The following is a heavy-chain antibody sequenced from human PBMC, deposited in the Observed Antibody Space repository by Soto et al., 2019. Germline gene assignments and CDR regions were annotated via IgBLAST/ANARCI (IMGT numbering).Heavy chain of an antibody. CDR1: GYTFTSYY. CDR3: ARERTPGYCSSTSCFYFYGMDV. J-gene: IGHJ6*02. D-gene: IGHD2-2*01. V-gene: IGHV1-46*01. Sequence: DSVKVSCKASGYTFTSYYMHWVRQAPGQGLEWMGIINPSGGSTSYAQKFQGSVTMTRDTSTSTVYMELSSLRSEDTAVYYCARERTPGYCSSTSCFYFYGMDVSRQGTTVTVSS. CDR2: INPSGGST.